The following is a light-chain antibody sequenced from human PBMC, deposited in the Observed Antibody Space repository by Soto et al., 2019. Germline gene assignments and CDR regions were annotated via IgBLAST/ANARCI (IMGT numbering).Light chain of an antibody. CDR1: QSVSSY. CDR2: DAS. Sequence: IVLTQSPATLSLSPGEIAALSCRASQSVSSYLVWYQQKPGQAPRLLIYDASNRASGIPARFSGSGSETDFTLTISSLEPEDFAVYYCQHCMNWPLTFGQGTRVEIK. V-gene: IGKV3-11*01. CDR3: QHCMNWPLT. J-gene: IGKJ5*01.